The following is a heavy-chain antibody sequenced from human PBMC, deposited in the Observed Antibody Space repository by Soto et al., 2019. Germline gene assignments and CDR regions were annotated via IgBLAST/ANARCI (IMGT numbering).Heavy chain of an antibody. J-gene: IGHJ4*02. V-gene: IGHV3-7*01. CDR1: GFTFSSYW. CDR2: IKQDGSEK. Sequence: GGSLRLSCAASGFTFSSYWMSWVRQAPGKGLEWVANIKQDGSEKYYVDSVKGRFTISRDNAKNSLYLQMNSLRAEDTAVYYCARDLSDIVLMVYAIGLDYWGQGTLVTVSS. CDR3: ARDLSDIVLMVYAIGLDY. D-gene: IGHD2-8*01.